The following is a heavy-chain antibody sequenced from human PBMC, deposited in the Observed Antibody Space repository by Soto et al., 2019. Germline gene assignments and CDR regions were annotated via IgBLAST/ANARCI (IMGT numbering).Heavy chain of an antibody. V-gene: IGHV1-69*13. J-gene: IGHJ4*02. D-gene: IGHD5-18*01. Sequence: SVKVSCKTSGGTFGSHGIAWVRQAPGQGLEWMGGLIAMLGTPTYARKVQGRATITADESLTSSYLELRSLRSEDTAVYFCARGAMANFDYWGQGTVVTVSS. CDR3: ARGAMANFDY. CDR1: GGTFGSHG. CDR2: LIAMLGTP.